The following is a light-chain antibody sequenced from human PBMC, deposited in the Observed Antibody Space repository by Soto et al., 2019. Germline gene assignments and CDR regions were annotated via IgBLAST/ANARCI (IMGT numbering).Light chain of an antibody. CDR3: SSYTSISTYL. CDR1: SSDVGGYNY. Sequence: QSALTQPASVSGSPGQSITISCTGTSSDVGGYNYVSWYQQHPGKAPKLMIYEVSNRPSGVSIRFSGSKSGNTASLTISGLQAEDEADYYCSSYTSISTYLFGTGTKLTVL. CDR2: EVS. J-gene: IGLJ1*01. V-gene: IGLV2-14*01.